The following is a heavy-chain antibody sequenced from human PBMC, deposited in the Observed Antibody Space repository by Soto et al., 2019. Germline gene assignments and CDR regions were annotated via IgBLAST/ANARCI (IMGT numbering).Heavy chain of an antibody. V-gene: IGHV1-69*01. CDR2: IIPIFGTA. J-gene: IGHJ5*02. CDR3: PRNRWELLANWFDP. CDR1: GGTFSSYA. Sequence: QVQLVQSGAEVKKPGSSVKVSCKASGGTFSSYAISWVRQAPGQGLDWMGGIIPIFGTANYAQQFQGRVTITAAESTSTAYMELGSLRSEDTAVYYCPRNRWELLANWFDPWGQGTLVTVSS. D-gene: IGHD1-26*01.